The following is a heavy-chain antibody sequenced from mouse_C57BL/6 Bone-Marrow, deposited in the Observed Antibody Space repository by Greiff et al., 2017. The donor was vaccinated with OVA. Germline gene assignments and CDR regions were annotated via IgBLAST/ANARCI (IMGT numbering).Heavy chain of an antibody. J-gene: IGHJ1*03. D-gene: IGHD1-1*01. V-gene: IGHV1-64*01. CDR3: ARVGYYGSSYGYFDV. CDR1: GYTFTSYW. CDR2: IHPNSGST. Sequence: QVQLQQPGAELVKPGASVKLSCKASGYTFTSYWMHWVKQRPGQGLEWIGMIHPNSGSTNYNEKFKSKATLTVDKSSSTAYMQLSSLTSEDSAVYYGARVGYYGSSYGYFDVWGTGTTVTVSS.